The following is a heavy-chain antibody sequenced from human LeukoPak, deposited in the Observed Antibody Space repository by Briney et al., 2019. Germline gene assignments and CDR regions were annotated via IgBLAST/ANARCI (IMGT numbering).Heavy chain of an antibody. D-gene: IGHD6-13*01. V-gene: IGHV3-11*01. CDR2: FSSSGSTI. J-gene: IGHJ6*03. CDR3: ARGESSSWSYDYYFYMDV. CDR1: GFSFNDYY. Sequence: PGGSLRLSCAASGFSFNDYYMTWIRLAPGKGLEWISYFSSSGSTIYYADSVQGRFTISRDNAKNSLFLQMTSLRADDTAVYYCARGESSSWSYDYYFYMDVWGKGTTVTISS.